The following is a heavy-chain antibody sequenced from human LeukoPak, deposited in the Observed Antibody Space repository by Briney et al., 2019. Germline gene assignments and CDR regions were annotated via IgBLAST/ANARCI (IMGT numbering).Heavy chain of an antibody. J-gene: IGHJ1*01. CDR1: GFTFSSHS. Sequence: PGGSLRLSCAASGFTFSSHSMNWVRQAPGKGLEWVSYISSSSSTIYYADSVKGRFTISRDNAKNSLYLQMNSLRAEDTAVYYCARDYGAAVAYKYFQHWGQGTLVTVSS. D-gene: IGHD6-13*01. CDR2: ISSSSSTI. CDR3: ARDYGAAVAYKYFQH. V-gene: IGHV3-48*01.